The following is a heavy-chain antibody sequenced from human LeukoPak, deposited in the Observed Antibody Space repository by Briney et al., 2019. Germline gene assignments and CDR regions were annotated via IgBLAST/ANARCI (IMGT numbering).Heavy chain of an antibody. CDR1: GGSFSGYY. V-gene: IGHV4-34*01. CDR3: ASRSESSGWYRDY. Sequence: SETLSLTCAVYGGSFSGYYWSWIRRPPGKGLEWIGEINHSGSTNYNPSLKSRVTISVDTSKNQLSLKLSTVTAADTAVYYCASRSESSGWYRDYWGQGTLVTVSS. J-gene: IGHJ4*02. D-gene: IGHD6-19*01. CDR2: INHSGST.